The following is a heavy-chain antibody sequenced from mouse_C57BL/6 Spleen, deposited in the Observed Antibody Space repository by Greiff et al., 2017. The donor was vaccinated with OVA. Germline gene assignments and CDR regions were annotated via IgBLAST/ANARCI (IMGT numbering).Heavy chain of an antibody. CDR2: INYDGSST. V-gene: IGHV5-16*01. CDR1: GFTFSDYY. CDR3: ARSEGSSFDY. Sequence: EVQLQESEGGLVQPGSSMKLSCTASGFTFSDYYMAWVRQVPEKGLEWVANINYDGSSTYYLDSLKSRFIISRDNAKNILYLQMSSLKSEDTATYYCARSEGSSFDYWGQGTTLTVSS. J-gene: IGHJ2*01. D-gene: IGHD1-1*01.